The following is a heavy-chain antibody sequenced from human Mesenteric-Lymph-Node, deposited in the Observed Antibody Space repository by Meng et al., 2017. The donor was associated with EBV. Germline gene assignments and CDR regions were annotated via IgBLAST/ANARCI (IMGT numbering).Heavy chain of an antibody. CDR3: AKDLGWLHGY. CDR2: ISASGTNT. Sequence: VQLVESGGGLVQPGGSLRLSCAASGFSFSSYAMSWVRQAPGKGLEWVSAISASGTNTYYADPVKGRFTLSRDNSKNTLYLQMNSLRAEDTAVYYCAKDLGWLHGYWGQGTLVTVSS. J-gene: IGHJ4*02. CDR1: GFSFSSYA. D-gene: IGHD5-12*01. V-gene: IGHV3-23*04.